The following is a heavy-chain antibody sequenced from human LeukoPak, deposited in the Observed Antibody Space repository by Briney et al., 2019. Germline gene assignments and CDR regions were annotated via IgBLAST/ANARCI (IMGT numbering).Heavy chain of an antibody. J-gene: IGHJ4*02. Sequence: GGSLRLSCAASGFTFSSHAMHWVRQAPGKGLEWVAVLSYDGSKKYYADSVKGRFTISRDNSKNTLYLQMNSLRAEDTAVYYCARGLGIAAAGTGEFDYWGQGTLVTVSS. D-gene: IGHD6-13*01. CDR2: LSYDGSKK. CDR1: GFTFSSHA. CDR3: ARGLGIAAAGTGEFDY. V-gene: IGHV3-30-3*01.